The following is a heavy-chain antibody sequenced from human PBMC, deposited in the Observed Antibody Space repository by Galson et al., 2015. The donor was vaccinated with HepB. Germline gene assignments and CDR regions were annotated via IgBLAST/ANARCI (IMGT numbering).Heavy chain of an antibody. D-gene: IGHD2-2*01. Sequence: SLRLSCAASGFTFSSYAMSWVRQAPGKGLEWVSTISGSGGSTYYADSVKGRFTISRDNSKNTLYLQMNSLRAEDTAVYYCAKVVWSLYCSSTSCYAPFDYWGQGTLVTVSS. CDR3: AKVVWSLYCSSTSCYAPFDY. J-gene: IGHJ4*02. CDR2: ISGSGGST. CDR1: GFTFSSYA. V-gene: IGHV3-23*01.